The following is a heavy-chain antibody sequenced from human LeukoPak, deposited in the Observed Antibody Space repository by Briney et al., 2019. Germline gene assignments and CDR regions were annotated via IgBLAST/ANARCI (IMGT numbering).Heavy chain of an antibody. CDR3: ARDPTTYYYMDV. CDR1: GFTFSSHW. V-gene: IGHV3-74*01. CDR2: INSDGSSI. J-gene: IGHJ6*03. Sequence: GGFLRLSCAASGFTFSSHWMHWVRQAPGKGLEWVSRINSDGSSISFADSVRGRVTISSAHAKNTLSLQMNSLRAEDTAVYYCARDPTTYYYMDVWGKGTTVTVSS. D-gene: IGHD4-11*01.